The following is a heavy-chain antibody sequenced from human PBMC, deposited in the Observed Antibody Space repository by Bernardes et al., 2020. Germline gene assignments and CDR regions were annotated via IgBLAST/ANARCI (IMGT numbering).Heavy chain of an antibody. V-gene: IGHV7-4-1*02. CDR2: INTNTGNP. Sequence: ASVKVSCKASGYTLTTYGMNWVRQAPGQGLEWMGWINTNTGNPTYAQGFTGRFVFSLDTSVNTAYLQISSLKAEDTAVYYCARDRLTWFQNYYYYYGMDVWGKGTTVTVSS. J-gene: IGHJ6*04. CDR3: ARDRLTWFQNYYYYYGMDV. CDR1: GYTLTTYG. D-gene: IGHD3-10*01.